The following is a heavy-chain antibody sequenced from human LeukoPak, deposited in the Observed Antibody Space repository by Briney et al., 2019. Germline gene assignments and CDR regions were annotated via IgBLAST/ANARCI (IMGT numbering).Heavy chain of an antibody. CDR3: ARRKWDAFDI. CDR2: IYYSGST. Sequence: SETLSLTCTVSGGSISSYYWSWIRQPPGKGLEWIGYIYYSGSTNYNPSLKSRVTISVDTSKNQFSLKLSSVTAADTAVYYCARRKWDAFDIWGQGTMATVSS. D-gene: IGHD2-8*01. J-gene: IGHJ3*02. V-gene: IGHV4-59*08. CDR1: GGSISSYY.